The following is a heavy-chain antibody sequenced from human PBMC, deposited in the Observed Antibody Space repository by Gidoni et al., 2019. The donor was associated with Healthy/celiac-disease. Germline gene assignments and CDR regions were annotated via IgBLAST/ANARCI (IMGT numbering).Heavy chain of an antibody. D-gene: IGHD6-6*01. V-gene: IGHV5-51*03. CDR1: GYRFTSSW. Sequence: EVQLVQSGAEVKKPGESLKISCKGSGYRFTSSWIGWVRQMPGKGLEWMGIIYPGDSDTTYSPSFQGQVTISADKSINTAYLQWSSLKASDTAMYYCARLRSSSPWPNAFDIWGQGTMVTVSS. J-gene: IGHJ3*02. CDR3: ARLRSSSPWPNAFDI. CDR2: IYPGDSDT.